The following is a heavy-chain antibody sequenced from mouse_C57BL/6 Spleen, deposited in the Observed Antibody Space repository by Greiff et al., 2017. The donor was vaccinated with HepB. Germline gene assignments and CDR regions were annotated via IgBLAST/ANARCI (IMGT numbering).Heavy chain of an antibody. CDR2: ISSGGDYI. Sequence: EVKLMESGEGLVKPGGSLKLSCAASGFTFSSYAMSWVRQTPEKRLEWVAYISSGGDYIYYADTVKGRFTISRDNARNTLYLQMSSLKSEDTAMYYCTSQLGRGNYFDYWGQGTTLTVSS. CDR1: GFTFSSYA. CDR3: TSQLGRGNYFDY. V-gene: IGHV5-9-1*02. J-gene: IGHJ2*01. D-gene: IGHD4-1*02.